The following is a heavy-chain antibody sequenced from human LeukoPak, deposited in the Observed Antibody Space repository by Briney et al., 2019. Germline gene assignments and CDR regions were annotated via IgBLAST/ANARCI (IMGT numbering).Heavy chain of an antibody. D-gene: IGHD6-19*01. Sequence: ASVKVSCKASEYTFSGYYMHWVRQAPGQGLEWMGWINPKSGNTKYAQKFQGRVSITSDTSMSAVYMELSSLRSDDTAVYYCARDTVSSGSVFAYYYYMDVWGKGTTVTISS. CDR2: INPKSGNT. V-gene: IGHV1-2*02. CDR3: ARDTVSSGSVFAYYYYMDV. CDR1: EYTFSGYY. J-gene: IGHJ6*03.